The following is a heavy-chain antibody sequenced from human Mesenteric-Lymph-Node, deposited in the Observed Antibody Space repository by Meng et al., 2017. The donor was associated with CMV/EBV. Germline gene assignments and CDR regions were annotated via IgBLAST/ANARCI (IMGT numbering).Heavy chain of an antibody. Sequence: GGLLRLSCAASGFTFSTYWIHWIRQAPGKGLVWVSRINTDGSSTYYADSVKGRFTITRDNSKNTLDLRMSSLRAEDTALYFGARDVGIHRLEYAMDVWGQGTTVTVSS. D-gene: IGHD6-25*01. V-gene: IGHV3-74*01. J-gene: IGHJ6*02. CDR3: ARDVGIHRLEYAMDV. CDR1: GFTFSTYW. CDR2: INTDGSST.